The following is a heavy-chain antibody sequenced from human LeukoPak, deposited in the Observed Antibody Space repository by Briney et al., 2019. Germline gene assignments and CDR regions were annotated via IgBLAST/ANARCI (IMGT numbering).Heavy chain of an antibody. CDR3: ARGLDTAMAYNWFDP. V-gene: IGHV4-59*01. D-gene: IGHD5-18*01. Sequence: SETLSLTCTVSGGSISSYYWSWIRQPPGKGLGWIGYIYYSGSTNYNPSLKSRVTISVDTSKNQFSLKLSSVTAADTAVYYCARGLDTAMAYNWFDPWGQGTLVTVSS. J-gene: IGHJ5*02. CDR1: GGSISSYY. CDR2: IYYSGST.